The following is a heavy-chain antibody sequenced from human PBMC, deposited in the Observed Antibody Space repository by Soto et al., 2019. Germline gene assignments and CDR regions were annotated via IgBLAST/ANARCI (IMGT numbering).Heavy chain of an antibody. J-gene: IGHJ4*02. V-gene: IGHV1-58*01. Sequence: SVKVSCKXSGFTFTSSAFQWVRQARGQRLEWIGWIAVGSGYTNYAQRFQDRVTLTRDMSTATTYMELSRLTSEDTAIYYCAADATAWQQMVPSDYWGQGTLVTVSS. D-gene: IGHD2-8*01. CDR2: IAVGSGYT. CDR3: AADATAWQQMVPSDY. CDR1: GFTFTSSA.